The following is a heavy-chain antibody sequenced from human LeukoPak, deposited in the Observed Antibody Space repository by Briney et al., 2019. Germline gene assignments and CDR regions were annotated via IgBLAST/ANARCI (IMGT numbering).Heavy chain of an antibody. D-gene: IGHD3-10*01. CDR1: GYNFTSYD. CDR2: MNPTSGHT. CDR3: ARSPVGVRKKHDL. J-gene: IGHJ5*02. Sequence: ASVKVSCKASGYNFTSYDINWVRQAPGQGLEWKGWMNPTSGHTGYVQKFQGRITMTRDTSVSTAYMELNSLTSEDTAVYYCARSPVGVRKKHDLWGQGTLVIVSS. V-gene: IGHV1-8*01.